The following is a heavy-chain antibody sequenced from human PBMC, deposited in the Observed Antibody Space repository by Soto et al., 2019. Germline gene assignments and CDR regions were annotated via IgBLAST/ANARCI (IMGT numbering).Heavy chain of an antibody. D-gene: IGHD1-26*01. CDR3: ARDNSGSYFVYFDY. CDR1: GGSVSSGSYY. V-gene: IGHV4-61*01. CDR2: IYYSGST. J-gene: IGHJ4*02. Sequence: SETLSLTCTVSGGSVSSGSYYWSWIRQPPGKGLEWIGYIYYSGSTNYNPSLKSRVTISVDTSKNQFSLKLSSVTAADTAVYYCARDNSGSYFVYFDYWGQGTLVTVSS.